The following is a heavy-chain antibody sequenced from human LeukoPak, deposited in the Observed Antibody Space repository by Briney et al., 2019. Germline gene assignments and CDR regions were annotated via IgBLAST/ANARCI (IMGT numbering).Heavy chain of an antibody. CDR1: GFTFSSYS. CDR2: IIASGTAM. Sequence: GGSLRLSCAASGFTFSSYSMNWVRQAPGKGLEWVSHIIASGTAMFYADSVKGRFTISRDNAKNSLYLQMNSLRDEDTAVYYCASSGSYRFDYWGQGTLVTVSS. J-gene: IGHJ4*02. CDR3: ASSGSYRFDY. V-gene: IGHV3-48*02. D-gene: IGHD1-26*01.